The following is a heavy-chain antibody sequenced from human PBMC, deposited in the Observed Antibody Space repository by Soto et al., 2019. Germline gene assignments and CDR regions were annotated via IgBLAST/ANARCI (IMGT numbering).Heavy chain of an antibody. D-gene: IGHD5-18*01. V-gene: IGHV1-18*01. CDR1: GYTFSNYG. CDR3: ARDPGFGFGYSYAFAMDV. J-gene: IGHJ6*02. CDR2: ISGYNGNT. Sequence: ASVKVSCKASGYTFSNYGISWVRQGPGQGLEWMGWISGYNGNTHYEEKVQDRIKMTTDTSTSTTYLELRSLRSDDTAVYFCARDPGFGFGYSYAFAMDVWGQGATVTVSS.